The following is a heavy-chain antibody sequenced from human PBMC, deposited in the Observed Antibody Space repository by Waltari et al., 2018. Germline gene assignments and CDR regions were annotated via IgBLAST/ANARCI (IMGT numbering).Heavy chain of an antibody. V-gene: IGHV1-18*04. CDR3: ATAVGGNMESDY. Sequence: QVQLVQSGAEVKKPGASVKVSCKASVYTFSTYGISWVRQAPGQGLEWMGWIRPFNSNTKYAQQFAGRVTLTTDTATSTAYMELRSLKSDDTAVYYCATAVGGNMESDYWGQGTLVTVSS. CDR1: VYTFSTYG. J-gene: IGHJ4*02. CDR2: IRPFNSNT. D-gene: IGHD6-19*01.